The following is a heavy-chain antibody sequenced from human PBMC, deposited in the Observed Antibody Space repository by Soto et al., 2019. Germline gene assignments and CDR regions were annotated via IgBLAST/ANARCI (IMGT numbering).Heavy chain of an antibody. V-gene: IGHV4-34*01. CDR3: ARGRGIYYDILTGYRGYYYYGMDV. CDR2: INHSGST. CDR1: GGSFSGYY. Sequence: SETLSLTCAVYGGSFSGYYWSWIRQPPGKGLEWIGEINHSGSTNYNPSLKSRVTISVDTSKNQFSLKLSSVTAADTAVYYCARGRGIYYDILTGYRGYYYYGMDVWGQGTTVTVSS. J-gene: IGHJ6*02. D-gene: IGHD3-9*01.